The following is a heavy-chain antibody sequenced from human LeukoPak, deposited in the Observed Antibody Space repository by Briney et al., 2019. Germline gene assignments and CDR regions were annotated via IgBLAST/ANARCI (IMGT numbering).Heavy chain of an antibody. CDR2: IYPGDSDT. CDR3: ARIGYCSSTSCYWILDY. D-gene: IGHD2-2*01. CDR1: GYSFTSYW. Sequence: GESLKISCKGSGYSFTSYWIGWVRQMPGKGLEWMGIIYPGDSDTRYSPSFQGQVTISADKSISTACLQWSSLKASDTAMYCCARIGYCSSTSCYWILDYWGQGTLVTASS. V-gene: IGHV5-51*01. J-gene: IGHJ4*02.